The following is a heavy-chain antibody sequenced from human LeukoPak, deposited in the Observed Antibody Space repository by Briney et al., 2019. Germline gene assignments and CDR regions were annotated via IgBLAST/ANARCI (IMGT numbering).Heavy chain of an antibody. Sequence: GGSLRLSCAASGFTFSDYWMHWVRQAPGKGLEWVSTIYTGGNTYYAASVKGRFTISRDFSKNTVFLHMNSLRAEDTAMYYCARGDDSGYYDYFDYWGQGALVTVSS. J-gene: IGHJ4*02. V-gene: IGHV3-53*01. CDR2: IYTGGNT. CDR1: GFTFSDYW. D-gene: IGHD5-12*01. CDR3: ARGDDSGYYDYFDY.